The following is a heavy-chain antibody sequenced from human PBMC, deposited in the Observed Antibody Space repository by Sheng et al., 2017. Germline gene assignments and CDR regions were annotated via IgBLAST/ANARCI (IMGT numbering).Heavy chain of an antibody. Sequence: QLQLQESGPGLVKPSETLSLTCTVSGGSISSSSYYWGWIRQPPGKGLEWIGSIYYSGSTYYNPSLKSRVTISVDTSKNQFSLKLSSVTAADTAVYYCARDVSDYYDSSGYYGGAFDIWGQGTMVT. CDR2: IYYSGST. V-gene: IGHV4-39*07. CDR1: GGSISSSSYY. D-gene: IGHD3-22*01. J-gene: IGHJ3*02. CDR3: ARDVSDYYDSSGYYGGAFDI.